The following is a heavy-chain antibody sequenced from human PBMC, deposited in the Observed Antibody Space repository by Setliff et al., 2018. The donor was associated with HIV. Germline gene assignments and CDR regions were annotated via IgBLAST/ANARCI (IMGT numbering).Heavy chain of an antibody. CDR3: VRVGPWYYGRSGYLASWDY. J-gene: IGHJ4*02. CDR2: TIPMSDIP. D-gene: IGHD3-22*01. CDR1: GYTFTKYA. Sequence: VASVKVSCKASGYTFTKYAMSWVRQAPGQGLEWMGGTIPMSDIPNYAQNFQGRVTSTADHSTTTTYMELSSLSSEDTAVYYCVRVGPWYYGRSGYLASWDYWGQGTQVTVSS. V-gene: IGHV1-69*10.